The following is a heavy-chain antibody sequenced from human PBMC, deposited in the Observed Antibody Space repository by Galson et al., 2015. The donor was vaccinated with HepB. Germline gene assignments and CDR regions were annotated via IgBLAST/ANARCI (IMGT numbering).Heavy chain of an antibody. J-gene: IGHJ4*02. V-gene: IGHV1-18*01. CDR2: NSTKRGNT. Sequence: KVSCKASGYTLNKYGISWVRQAPGQGLEWMGWNSTKRGNTKHAQNFQGRVTMTTETSTNTAYMELRSLRSADTAVYYCARDIDWALDYWGQGTLVTVSS. D-gene: IGHD3-9*01. CDR1: GYTLNKYG. CDR3: ARDIDWALDY.